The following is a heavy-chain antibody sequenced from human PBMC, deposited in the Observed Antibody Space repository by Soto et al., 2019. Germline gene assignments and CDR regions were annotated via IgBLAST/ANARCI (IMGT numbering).Heavy chain of an antibody. Sequence: EVQLLESGGGLVQPGGSLRLSCAASGFTFSSYAMSWVRQAPGKGLEWVSAISGSGGSTYYADSVKGRFTISRDNSKNTLYLLMNSVRAEDSAVYYCAKAGPSGNFPYYYYGMDVWGQGTTVTVSS. CDR3: AKAGPSGNFPYYYYGMDV. CDR2: ISGSGGST. D-gene: IGHD3-3*01. CDR1: GFTFSSYA. J-gene: IGHJ6*02. V-gene: IGHV3-23*01.